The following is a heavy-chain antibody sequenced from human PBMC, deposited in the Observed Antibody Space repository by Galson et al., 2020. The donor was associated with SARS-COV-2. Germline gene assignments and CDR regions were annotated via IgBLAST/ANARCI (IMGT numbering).Heavy chain of an antibody. CDR1: GASISSGSYY. J-gene: IGHJ3*02. CDR3: ARAFRGYSYDDAFDI. CDR2: IYYSGST. Sequence: SETLSLTCTVSGASISSGSYYWGWIRQPPGKGLEWIGSIYYSGSTYYNPSLKSRVTISVDTSKNQFSLKLSSVTAADTAVYYCARAFRGYSYDDAFDIWGQGTMVTVSS. D-gene: IGHD5-18*01. V-gene: IGHV4-39*01.